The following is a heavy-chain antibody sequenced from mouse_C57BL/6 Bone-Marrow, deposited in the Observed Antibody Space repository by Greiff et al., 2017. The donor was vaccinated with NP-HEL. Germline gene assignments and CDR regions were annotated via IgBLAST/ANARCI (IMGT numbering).Heavy chain of an antibody. D-gene: IGHD1-1*02. V-gene: IGHV1-55*01. CDR3: ALMVPYFDY. CDR1: GYTFTSYW. J-gene: IGHJ2*01. Sequence: QVQLQQPGAELVKPGASVKMSCKASGYTFTSYWITWVKQRPGQGLEWIGDIYPGSGSTNYNEKFKSKATLTVETSSSTAYMQLSSLASEDSAVYYCALMVPYFDYWGQGTTLTVSS. CDR2: IYPGSGST.